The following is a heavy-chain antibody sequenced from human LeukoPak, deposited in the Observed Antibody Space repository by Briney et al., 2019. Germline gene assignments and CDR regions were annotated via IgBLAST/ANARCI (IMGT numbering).Heavy chain of an antibody. D-gene: IGHD3-22*01. CDR2: ISYDGSNK. CDR3: ASSEMYYFDRSGYYGN. V-gene: IGHV3-30*04. CDR1: GFTFSVYA. Sequence: GGSLRLSCAASGFTFSVYALHWVRQAPGKGLEWVAIISYDGSNKYYADSVKGRFTISRDNSKNTLYLQMNRLRADDTAVYYCASSEMYYFDRSGYYGNWGQGTLVTVSS. J-gene: IGHJ4*02.